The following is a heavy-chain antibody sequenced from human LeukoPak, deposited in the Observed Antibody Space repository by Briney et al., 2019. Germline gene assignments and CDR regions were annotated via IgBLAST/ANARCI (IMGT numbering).Heavy chain of an antibody. CDR1: GGSISSYY. CDR3: ARIPERRYSSSSGGGY. V-gene: IGHV4-59*01. CDR2: IYYSGST. Sequence: SETLSLTCTVSGGSISSYYWSWIRQPPGKGLEWIGYIYYSGSTHYNPSLKSRVTISVDTSKNQFSLKLSSVTAADTAVYYCARIPERRYSSSSGGGYWGQGTLVTVSS. D-gene: IGHD6-6*01. J-gene: IGHJ4*02.